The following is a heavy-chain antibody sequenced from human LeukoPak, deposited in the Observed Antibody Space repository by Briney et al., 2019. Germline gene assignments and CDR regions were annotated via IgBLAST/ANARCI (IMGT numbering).Heavy chain of an antibody. D-gene: IGHD3-22*01. CDR2: IYHSGKT. CDR3: ARDAYDSSGYSFDY. CDR1: GDSISSSHW. Sequence: SETLSLACAVSGDSISSSHWWSWVRQPPGKGLEWIGEIYHSGKTNYNPSLKSRVTISVDKSKNQISLKLSSVTAADTAVYYCARDAYDSSGYSFDYWGQGTLVTVSS. V-gene: IGHV4-4*02. J-gene: IGHJ4*02.